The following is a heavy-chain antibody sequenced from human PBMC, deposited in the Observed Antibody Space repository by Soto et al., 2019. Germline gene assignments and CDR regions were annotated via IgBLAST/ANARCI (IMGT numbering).Heavy chain of an antibody. V-gene: IGHV3-30*18. D-gene: IGHD1-26*01. Sequence: QVQLVESGGGVVQPGRSLRLSCAASGFTFSSYGMHWVRQAPGKGLEWVAVISYDGSNKYYADSVKGRFTISRDNSKNTLYLQMNSLRAEDTAVYYCAKLPGIEWELLWVDFLVDYWGQGTLVTVSS. CDR3: AKLPGIEWELLWVDFLVDY. CDR1: GFTFSSYG. J-gene: IGHJ4*02. CDR2: ISYDGSNK.